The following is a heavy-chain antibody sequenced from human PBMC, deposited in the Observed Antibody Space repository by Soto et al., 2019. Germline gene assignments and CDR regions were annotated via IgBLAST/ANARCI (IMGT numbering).Heavy chain of an antibody. D-gene: IGHD2-15*01. Sequence: LSLTWTVFGGSISSGGYYWSWIRQHPGKGLEWIGYIYYSGSTYYNPSLKSRVTISVDTSKNQFSLKLCSVTAADTAGYYCARDSNRSGHSTYYGMDVWGQGTTVTVSS. CDR1: GGSISSGGYY. CDR2: IYYSGST. V-gene: IGHV4-31*02. J-gene: IGHJ6*02. CDR3: ARDSNRSGHSTYYGMDV.